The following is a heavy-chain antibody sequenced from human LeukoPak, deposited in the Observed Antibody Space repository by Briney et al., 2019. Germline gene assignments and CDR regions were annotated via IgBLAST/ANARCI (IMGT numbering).Heavy chain of an antibody. CDR1: GGSVSSGSYY. D-gene: IGHD5-12*01. CDR3: ARDFSGSPSEDDGMDV. CDR2: IYYSGST. J-gene: IGHJ6*04. Sequence: TSETLSLTCTVSGGSVSSGSYYWSWIRQPPGKGLEWIGYIYYSGSTNYNPSLKRRVTISVDTSKNQFSLKLSSVTAADTAVYYCARDFSGSPSEDDGMDVWGKGTTVTVSS. V-gene: IGHV4-61*01.